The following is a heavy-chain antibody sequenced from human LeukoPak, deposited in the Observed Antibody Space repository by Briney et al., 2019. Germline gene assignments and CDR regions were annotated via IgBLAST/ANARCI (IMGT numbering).Heavy chain of an antibody. V-gene: IGHV4-34*01. D-gene: IGHD3-16*02. Sequence: SETLSLTCAVYGGSFSGYYWSWIRQPPGKGLEWIGEINHSGSTNYNPSLKSRVTISVDTSKNQFSLKLSSVTAADTAVYYCARIPRRGLRLGELSLYRGGHDCFDYWGQGTLVTVSS. CDR1: GGSFSGYY. CDR2: INHSGST. CDR3: ARIPRRGLRLGELSLYRGGHDCFDY. J-gene: IGHJ4*02.